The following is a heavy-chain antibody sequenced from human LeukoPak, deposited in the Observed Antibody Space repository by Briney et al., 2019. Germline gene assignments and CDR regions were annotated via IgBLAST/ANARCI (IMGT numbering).Heavy chain of an antibody. CDR1: GFTFGTYA. Sequence: GGSLRLSCAASGFTFGTYAMSWVRQAPGKGLEWVSSISGNGGSTFYAESVEGRFTISRDNSKNTLYLHLHSLRVEDTAVYYCAKDGLWLGESQYYFDYWGQGTLVTVSS. J-gene: IGHJ4*02. CDR3: AKDGLWLGESQYYFDY. D-gene: IGHD3-10*01. V-gene: IGHV3-23*01. CDR2: ISGNGGST.